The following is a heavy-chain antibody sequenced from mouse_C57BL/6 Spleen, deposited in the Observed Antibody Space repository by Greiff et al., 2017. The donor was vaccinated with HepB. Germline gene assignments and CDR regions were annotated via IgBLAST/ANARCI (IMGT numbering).Heavy chain of an antibody. CDR1: GYTFTEYT. V-gene: IGHV1-62-2*01. Sequence: QVQLQQSGAELVKPGASVKLSCKASGYTFTEYTIQWVKQRSGQGLEWIGGFYPGSGCIKYNEKFKDKATLTADKSSSTVYMELSRLTSEDPAVYYCARHERGRDSDGDIGVWGTGTTVTVSS. J-gene: IGHJ1*03. D-gene: IGHD3-3*01. CDR2: FYPGSGCI. CDR3: ARHERGRDSDGDIGV.